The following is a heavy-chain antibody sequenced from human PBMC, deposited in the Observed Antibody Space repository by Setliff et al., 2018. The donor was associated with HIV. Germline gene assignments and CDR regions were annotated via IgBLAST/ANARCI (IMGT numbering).Heavy chain of an antibody. V-gene: IGHV1-18*01. Sequence: ASVKVSCKASGYTFSSYEISWVRQAPGQGLEWMGRISTSNGYTNYAQKLQGRVTMTTDTSTSTAHMELRSLRSDDTAVYYCARGLPATAIYLGYWGQGTLVTVSS. CDR1: GYTFSSYE. J-gene: IGHJ4*02. D-gene: IGHD2-21*02. CDR3: ARGLPATAIYLGY. CDR2: ISTSNGYT.